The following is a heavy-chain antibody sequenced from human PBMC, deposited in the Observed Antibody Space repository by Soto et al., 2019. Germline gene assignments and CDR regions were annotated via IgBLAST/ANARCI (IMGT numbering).Heavy chain of an antibody. D-gene: IGHD3-16*01. V-gene: IGHV4-59*01. CDR1: GGSISSYY. CDR3: ARATYDYIWGSYSPNYFDY. Sequence: PSETLSLTCTVSGGSISSYYWSWIRQPPGKGLEWIGYIYYSGSTNYNPSLKSRVTISVDTSKNQFSLKLSSVTAADTAVYYCARATYDYIWGSYSPNYFDYWGQGTLVTVSS. CDR2: IYYSGST. J-gene: IGHJ4*02.